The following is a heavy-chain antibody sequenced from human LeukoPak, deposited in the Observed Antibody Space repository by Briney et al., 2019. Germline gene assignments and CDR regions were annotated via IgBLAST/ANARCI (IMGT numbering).Heavy chain of an antibody. J-gene: IGHJ1*01. Sequence: GGSLRLSCAASGFTFSSYSMNWVRQAPGKGLEWVSYISSSGSTIYYADSVKGRFTISRDNAKNSLYLQMNSLRAEDTAVYYCARESHTRYCSGGSCYPAEYFQHWGQGTLVTVSS. V-gene: IGHV3-48*04. CDR1: GFTFSSYS. CDR3: ARESHTRYCSGGSCYPAEYFQH. D-gene: IGHD2-15*01. CDR2: ISSSGSTI.